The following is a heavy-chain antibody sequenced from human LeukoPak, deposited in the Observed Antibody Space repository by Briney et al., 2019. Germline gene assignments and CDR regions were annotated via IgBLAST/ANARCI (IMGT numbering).Heavy chain of an antibody. J-gene: IGHJ4*02. CDR3: TRGLVVVAFDY. CDR2: IYIGGST. V-gene: IGHV3-66*01. Sequence: GGSLRLSCAASGFTVSSNYMNWVRQAPGKGLEWVSVIYIGGSTYYADSMKGRFTIFRDNSKNTVYLQMSSLRAEDTAIYYCTRGLVVVAFDYWGQGTLVTVSS. D-gene: IGHD2-15*01. CDR1: GFTVSSNY.